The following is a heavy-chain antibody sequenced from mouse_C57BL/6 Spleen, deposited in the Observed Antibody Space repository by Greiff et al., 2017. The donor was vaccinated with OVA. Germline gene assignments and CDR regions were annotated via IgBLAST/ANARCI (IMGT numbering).Heavy chain of an antibody. D-gene: IGHD3-2*02. J-gene: IGHJ4*01. V-gene: IGHV1-55*01. CDR1: GYTFTSYW. Sequence: QVQLKQPGAELVKPGASVKMSCKASGYTFTSYWITWVKQRPGQGLEWIGDIYPGSGSTNYNEKFKSKATLTVDTSSSTAYMQLSSLTSEDSAVYYCARNSSGYPYYYAMDYWGQGTSVTVSS. CDR3: ARNSSGYPYYYAMDY. CDR2: IYPGSGST.